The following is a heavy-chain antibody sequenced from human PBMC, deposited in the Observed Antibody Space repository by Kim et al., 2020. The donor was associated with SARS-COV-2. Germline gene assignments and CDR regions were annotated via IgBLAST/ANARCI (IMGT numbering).Heavy chain of an antibody. CDR3: ARVLGAAAGTYYYYVMDV. CDR2: ISYDGSNK. CDR1: GFTFSSYG. D-gene: IGHD6-13*01. V-gene: IGHV3-33*05. Sequence: GGSLRLSCAASGFTFSSYGLHWVRQAPGKGLEWVAVISYDGSNKYYADSVKGRFTISRDNSKNTLYLQMNSLRAEDTAVYYCARVLGAAAGTYYYYVMDVWGQETTVTVSS. J-gene: IGHJ6*02.